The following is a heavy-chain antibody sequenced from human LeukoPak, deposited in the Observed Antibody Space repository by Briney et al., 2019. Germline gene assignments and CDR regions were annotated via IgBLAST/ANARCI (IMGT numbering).Heavy chain of an antibody. J-gene: IGHJ4*02. Sequence: GGSLRLSCVASGFAFSSFTMNWVRQAPGKGLEWVSDISGSSSTVYYADSVKGRFTISRDNAKNSLFLQMNSLRAEDTAVYYCARELAYWGQGTLVTVSS. CDR3: ARELAY. D-gene: IGHD6-6*01. CDR2: ISGSSSTV. V-gene: IGHV3-48*01. CDR1: GFAFSSFT.